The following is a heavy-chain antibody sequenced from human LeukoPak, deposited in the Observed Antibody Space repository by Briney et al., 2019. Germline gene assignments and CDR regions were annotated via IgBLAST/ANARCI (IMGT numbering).Heavy chain of an antibody. D-gene: IGHD6-13*01. CDR1: GFTFDDYA. CDR2: ISWDGGST. Sequence: GGSLRLSCAASGFTFDDYAMHWVRQAPGKGLEWVSLISWDGGSTYYADSVKGRFTISRDNSKNSLYLQMNSLRAEDTALYYCAIFPGKIQQLANYWGQGTLVTVSS. J-gene: IGHJ4*02. V-gene: IGHV3-43D*03. CDR3: AIFPGKIQQLANY.